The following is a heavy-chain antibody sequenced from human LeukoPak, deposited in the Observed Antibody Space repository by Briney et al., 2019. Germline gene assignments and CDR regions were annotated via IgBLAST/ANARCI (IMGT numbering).Heavy chain of an antibody. D-gene: IGHD3-22*01. Sequence: GGSLRLSCAASGFTFSSYGMHWVRQAPGKGLEWVAVISYDGSNKYYADSVKGRFTISRDNSKNTLYLQMNSLRAEDTAVYYCAKGLEPNVYDSSGYDSGNGMDVWGQGTTVTVSS. V-gene: IGHV3-30*18. CDR1: GFTFSSYG. CDR3: AKGLEPNVYDSSGYDSGNGMDV. J-gene: IGHJ6*02. CDR2: ISYDGSNK.